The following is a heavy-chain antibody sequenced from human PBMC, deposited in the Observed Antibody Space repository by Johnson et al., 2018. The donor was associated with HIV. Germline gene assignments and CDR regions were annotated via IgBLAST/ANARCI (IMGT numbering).Heavy chain of an antibody. J-gene: IGHJ3*01. CDR1: GFTFSSYG. CDR3: AKDKFMFLENPVDAFDV. CDR2: IWYDGTNK. V-gene: IGHV3-33*03. D-gene: IGHD3-3*01. Sequence: QVQLVESGGGLVQPGGSLRLSCVASGFTFSSYGMHWVRQAPGRGLEWVAVIWYDGTNKYYADSVKGLFTISRDNSNNTLYLQMNSLRAEDTAVYYCAKDKFMFLENPVDAFDVWGQGTMVTFSS.